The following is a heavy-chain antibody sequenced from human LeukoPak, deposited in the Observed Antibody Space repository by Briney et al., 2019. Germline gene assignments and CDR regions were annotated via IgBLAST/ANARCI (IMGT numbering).Heavy chain of an antibody. Sequence: SETLSLTCAVYGGSFSGYYWSWIRQPPGKGLDWIGEINHSGSTNYNPSLKSRVTISVATSKHQFSLKLSSVTAAHTAVYYCARGQVVRAVPPGYFQHWGQGPLVTVSS. V-gene: IGHV4-34*01. CDR3: ARGQVVRAVPPGYFQH. J-gene: IGHJ1*01. D-gene: IGHD3-10*01. CDR1: GGSFSGYY. CDR2: INHSGST.